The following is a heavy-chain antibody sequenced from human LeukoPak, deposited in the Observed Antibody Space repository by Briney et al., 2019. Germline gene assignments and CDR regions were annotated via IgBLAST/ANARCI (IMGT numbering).Heavy chain of an antibody. D-gene: IGHD3-9*01. J-gene: IGHJ6*02. CDR2: MNPNSGNT. V-gene: IGHV1-8*01. Sequence: EASVKVSCKASGYTFTSYDINWVRQATGQGLEWMGRMNPNSGNTGYAQKFQGRVTMTRNTSISTAYMELSSLRSEDTAVYYCARGALRYFDWLPRIYYYYYGMDVWGQGTTVTVSS. CDR3: ARGALRYFDWLPRIYYYYYGMDV. CDR1: GYTFTSYD.